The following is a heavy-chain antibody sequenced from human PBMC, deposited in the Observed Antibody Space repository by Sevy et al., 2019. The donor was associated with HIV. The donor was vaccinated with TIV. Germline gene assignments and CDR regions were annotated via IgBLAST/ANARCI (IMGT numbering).Heavy chain of an antibody. CDR3: ASSSGWANWFDP. CDR1: GGTFSSYA. D-gene: IGHD6-19*01. J-gene: IGHJ5*02. V-gene: IGHV1-69*13. Sequence: SVKVSCKASGGTFSSYAISWVQQAPGQGLEWMGGIIPIFGTANYAQKFQGRVTITADESTSTAYMELSSLRSEDTAVYYCASSSGWANWFDPWGQRTLVTVSS. CDR2: IIPIFGTA.